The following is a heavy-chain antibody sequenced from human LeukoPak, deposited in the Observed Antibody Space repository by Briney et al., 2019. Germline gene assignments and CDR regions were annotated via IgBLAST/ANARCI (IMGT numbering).Heavy chain of an antibody. D-gene: IGHD6-13*01. CDR3: AKDIHSSSRFLCDY. CDR2: ISWNSGSI. CDR1: GCTFDDYA. J-gene: IGHJ4*02. V-gene: IGHV3-9*01. Sequence: GGSLRLSCAASGCTFDDYAMHWVRQAPGKGLEWVSGISWNSGSIGYADSVKGRFTISRDNAKNSLYLQMNSLRAEDTALYYCAKDIHSSSRFLCDYWGQGTLVTVSS.